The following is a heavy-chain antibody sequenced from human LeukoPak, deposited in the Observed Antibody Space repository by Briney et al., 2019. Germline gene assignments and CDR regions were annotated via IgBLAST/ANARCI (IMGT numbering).Heavy chain of an antibody. J-gene: IGHJ4*02. Sequence: ASVKVSCKASGFTFTSSAMHWVRQAPGQGLEWMGIINPSGGSTSYAQKFQGRVTMTRDMSTSTVYMELSSLRSEDTAVYYCARDHGDPYGSGSYEIDYWGQGTLVTVSS. CDR2: INPSGGST. CDR3: ARDHGDPYGSGSYEIDY. V-gene: IGHV1-46*01. CDR1: GFTFTSSA. D-gene: IGHD3-10*01.